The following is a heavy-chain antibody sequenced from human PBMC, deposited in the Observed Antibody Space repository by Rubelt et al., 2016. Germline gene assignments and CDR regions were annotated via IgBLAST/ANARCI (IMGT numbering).Heavy chain of an antibody. D-gene: IGHD6-13*01. CDR1: GYTFTSYA. Sequence: QVQLVQSGAEVKKPGASVKVSCKASGYTFTSYAMHWVRQAPGQRLEWMGWLHAGNGNTKYSQKFRGGDTITRDTSASTAYKEPSSLRSEDTAVYYCARVRGPYSGSRGEFDPWGQGTLVTVSS. CDR2: LHAGNGNT. J-gene: IGHJ5*02. V-gene: IGHV1-3*01. CDR3: ARVRGPYSGSRGEFDP.